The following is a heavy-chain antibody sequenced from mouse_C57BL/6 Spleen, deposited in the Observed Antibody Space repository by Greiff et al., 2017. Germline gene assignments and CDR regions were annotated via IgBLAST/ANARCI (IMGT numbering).Heavy chain of an antibody. D-gene: IGHD2-3*01. CDR3: ARFDGRDAMGD. J-gene: IGHJ4*01. V-gene: IGHV1-42*01. CDR1: GYSFTGYY. CDR2: INPSTGGT. Sequence: EVQLQQSGPELVKPGASVKISCKASGYSFTGYYMNWVKQSPEKSLEWIGEINPSTGGTTYNQKFKAKATLTVDKSSSTAYMQLKSLTSEDSAVYYCARFDGRDAMGDWGQGTSVTVSS.